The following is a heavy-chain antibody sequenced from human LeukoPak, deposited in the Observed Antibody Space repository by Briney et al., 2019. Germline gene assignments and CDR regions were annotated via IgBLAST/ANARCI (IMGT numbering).Heavy chain of an antibody. D-gene: IGHD3-3*01. V-gene: IGHV4-39*01. CDR1: GGSISSGDYY. CDR3: ARRSRKTDPLGVVIKGFDY. CDR2: IYYSGST. J-gene: IGHJ4*02. Sequence: SETLSLTCTVSGGSISSGDYYWGWIRQPPGKGLEWIGSIYYSGSTYYNPSLKSRVTISVDTSKNQFSLKLSSVTAADTAVYYCARRSRKTDPLGVVIKGFDYWGQGTLVTVSS.